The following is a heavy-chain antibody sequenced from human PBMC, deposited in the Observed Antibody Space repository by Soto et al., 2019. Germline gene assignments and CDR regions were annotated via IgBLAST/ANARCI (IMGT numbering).Heavy chain of an antibody. J-gene: IGHJ4*02. CDR1: GFTFSSYA. CDR2: ISGSGGST. D-gene: IGHD3-22*01. CDR3: AKDLVPAIVVVAWAVDY. Sequence: GGSLRLSCAASGFTFSSYAMSWVRQAPGKGLEWVSAISGSGGSTYYADSVKGRFTISRDNSKNTLYLQMNSLRAEDTAVYYCAKDLVPAIVVVAWAVDYWGQGTLVTVSS. V-gene: IGHV3-23*01.